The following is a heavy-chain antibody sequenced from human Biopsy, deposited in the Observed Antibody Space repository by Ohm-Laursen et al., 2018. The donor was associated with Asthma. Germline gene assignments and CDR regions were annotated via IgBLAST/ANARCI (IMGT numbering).Heavy chain of an antibody. CDR3: ARPITGTRNAFDI. J-gene: IGHJ3*02. CDR1: GGSISSGGYY. V-gene: IGHV4-31*03. CDR2: IYDSGST. D-gene: IGHD1-20*01. Sequence: SDTLSLTCSVSGGSISSGGYYWSWIRQHPGKGLEWIGYIYDSGSTYYNPSLKSRLTIAVDPSKNQFSLKVTSVTAADTAVYYCARPITGTRNAFDIWGQGTMVTVSS.